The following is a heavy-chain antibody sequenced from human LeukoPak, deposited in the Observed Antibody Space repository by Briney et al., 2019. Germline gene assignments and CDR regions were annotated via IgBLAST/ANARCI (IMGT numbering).Heavy chain of an antibody. V-gene: IGHV4-61*02. CDR2: VFSSGST. Sequence: SETLSLTCTVSGDSRSSGGFHWSWIRQPAGQGLEWIGRVFSSGSTFYSPSLKSRVTMSVDTSNSHFSLNLTSVTAADTALYYCAAMRGMKVMTWGQGTLVTVS. CDR3: AAMRGMKVMT. CDR1: GDSRSSGGFH. D-gene: IGHD3-16*01. J-gene: IGHJ1*01.